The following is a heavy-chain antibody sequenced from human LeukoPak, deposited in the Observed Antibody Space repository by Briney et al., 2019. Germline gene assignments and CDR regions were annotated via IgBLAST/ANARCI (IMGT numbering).Heavy chain of an antibody. CDR1: GDSISSGSYY. V-gene: IGHV4-61*02. Sequence: KASETLSLTCTVSGDSISSGSYYWTWIRQPAGKGLEWIGRIYNGGSTKYSPSLESRVTISVDTSKNQFSLKLSSVTAADTAVYYCARDIVVADNNWFDPWGQGILVTVSS. D-gene: IGHD2-15*01. CDR2: IYNGGST. J-gene: IGHJ5*02. CDR3: ARDIVVADNNWFDP.